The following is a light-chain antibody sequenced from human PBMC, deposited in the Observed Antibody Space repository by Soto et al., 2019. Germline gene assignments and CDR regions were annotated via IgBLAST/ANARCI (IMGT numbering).Light chain of an antibody. CDR1: QTISSW. CDR2: KAS. CDR3: KQYNSYSWT. J-gene: IGKJ1*01. Sequence: DIQMTQSPSSLSASVGDRVTITCRASQTISSWLAWYQQKPGKAPKLLIYKASTLKSGVPSRFSGSGSGTEFTLTISSLQPDDFATYYCKQYNSYSWTFGQGTKVDIK. V-gene: IGKV1-5*03.